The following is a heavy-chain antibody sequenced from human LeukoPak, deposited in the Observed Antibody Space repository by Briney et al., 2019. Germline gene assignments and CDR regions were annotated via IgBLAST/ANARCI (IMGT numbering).Heavy chain of an antibody. CDR1: GYTFTGYY. J-gene: IGHJ4*02. D-gene: IGHD3-22*01. CDR2: INPNSGGT. CDR3: ARATYYYDSSGYYY. V-gene: IGHV1-2*02. Sequence: ASVKVSCKASGYTFTGYYMHWVRQAPGQGLEWMGWINPNSGGTNYAQKFQGRVTMTRDTSISTAYMELSRLRSDDTAVYYCARATYYYDSSGYYYWGQGTLVTVSS.